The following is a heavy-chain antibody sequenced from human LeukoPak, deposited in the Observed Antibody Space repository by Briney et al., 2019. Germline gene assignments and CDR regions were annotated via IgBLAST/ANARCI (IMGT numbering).Heavy chain of an antibody. CDR3: ACQVGATARPYAFDI. CDR1: GGSISSGGYS. V-gene: IGHV4-30-2*03. J-gene: IGHJ3*02. D-gene: IGHD1-26*01. Sequence: PSETLSLTCAVSGGSISSGGYSWSWIRQPPGKGLEWIGYIYHSGSTYYNPSLKSRVTISVDTSKNQFSLKLSSVTAADTAVYYCACQVGATARPYAFDIWGQGTMVTVSS. CDR2: IYHSGST.